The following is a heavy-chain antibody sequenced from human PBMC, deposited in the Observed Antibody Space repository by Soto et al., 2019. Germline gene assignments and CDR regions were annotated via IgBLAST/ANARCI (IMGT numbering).Heavy chain of an antibody. CDR1: GFTFSSYA. CDR2: ISYDGSNK. Sequence: GGSLRLSCAASGFTFSSYAMHWVRQAPGKGLEWVAVISYDGSNKYYADSVKGRFTISRDNSKNTLYLQMNSLRAEDTAVYYCARIFPPEGKTDYWGQGTLVTVS. V-gene: IGHV3-30-3*01. CDR3: ARIFPPEGKTDY. J-gene: IGHJ4*02. D-gene: IGHD3-10*01.